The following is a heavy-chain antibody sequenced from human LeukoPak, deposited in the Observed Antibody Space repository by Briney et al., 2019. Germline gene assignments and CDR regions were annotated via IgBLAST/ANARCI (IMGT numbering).Heavy chain of an antibody. Sequence: PGGSLRLSCVASGVTLSNYAMSWARQAPGKGLEWVSGISSSGSGGNTYYADSVKGRFTISRDNSKNTLYLQMNSLRAEDTAVYYCAKDSVYYYDGSGYKGFDPWGQGTLVTVSS. CDR1: GVTLSNYA. J-gene: IGHJ5*02. V-gene: IGHV3-23*01. CDR2: ISSSGSGGNT. CDR3: AKDSVYYYDGSGYKGFDP. D-gene: IGHD3-22*01.